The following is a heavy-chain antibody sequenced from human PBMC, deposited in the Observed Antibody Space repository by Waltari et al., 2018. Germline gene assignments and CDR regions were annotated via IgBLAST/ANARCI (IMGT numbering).Heavy chain of an antibody. V-gene: IGHV4-59*01. CDR1: GASITTYY. D-gene: IGHD2-15*01. CDR3: ARDYPAAHVFDY. Sequence: QVQLQESGPGLVKPSETQSLTCTVSGASITTYYYSWIRQSPGKGLQWIGSMYYTGTADYIPSLKSRVTISLDTSKNQFSLSLTSVTTADTAVYYCARDYPAAHVFDYWGQGTVVAVSS. CDR2: MYYTGTA. J-gene: IGHJ4*02.